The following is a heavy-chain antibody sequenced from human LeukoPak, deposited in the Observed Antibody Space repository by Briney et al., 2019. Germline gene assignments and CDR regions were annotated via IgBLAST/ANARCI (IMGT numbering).Heavy chain of an antibody. V-gene: IGHV1-8*01. J-gene: IGHJ6*02. Sequence: ASVKFSCKASGYTFTSYDINWVRQATGQGLEWMGWMNPNSGNTGYAQKFQGGVTMTRNTSISTAYMELSSLRSEDTAVYYCASSALWAPNYYYYYGMDVWGQGTTVTVSS. CDR3: ASSALWAPNYYYYYGMDV. D-gene: IGHD5-18*01. CDR1: GYTFTSYD. CDR2: MNPNSGNT.